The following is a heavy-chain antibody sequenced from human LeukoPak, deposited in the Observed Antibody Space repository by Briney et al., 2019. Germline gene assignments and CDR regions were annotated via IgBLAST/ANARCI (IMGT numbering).Heavy chain of an antibody. CDR1: GFTFDTYA. J-gene: IGHJ4*02. CDR2: ISAGGGGT. CDR3: ARPATRSVIDSFDY. D-gene: IGHD5-24*01. Sequence: GGSLRLSCAASGFTFDTYAMNWVRQTPGKGLEWVSAISAGGGGTYYADSVKGRFTISRDNSRNTLYLQMNSLRAEDTAVYYCARPATRSVIDSFDYWGQGTLVTVSS. V-gene: IGHV3-23*01.